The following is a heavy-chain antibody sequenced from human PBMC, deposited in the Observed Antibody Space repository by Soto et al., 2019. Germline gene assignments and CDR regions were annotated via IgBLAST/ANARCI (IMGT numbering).Heavy chain of an antibody. J-gene: IGHJ4*02. CDR3: ARDLFRGTPDYFDY. V-gene: IGHV3-30*04. CDR2: IGFDGIIK. CDR1: GFTFSSYP. Sequence: QVQLVESGGGVVQPGTSLRLSCAASGFTFSSYPFHWVRQAPGNGLEWVAVIGFDGIIKLYADSVKGRFTISRDDSKNTLYLQMNSLRDEDTAVYYCARDLFRGTPDYFDYWGQGTLVTVSS. D-gene: IGHD3-10*01.